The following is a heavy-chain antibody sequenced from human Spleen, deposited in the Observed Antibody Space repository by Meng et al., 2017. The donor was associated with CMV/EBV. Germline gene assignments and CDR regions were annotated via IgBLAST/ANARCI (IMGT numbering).Heavy chain of an antibody. D-gene: IGHD2-21*02. V-gene: IGHV1-24*01. J-gene: IGHJ4*02. CDR3: VTDDVCSGGDCSVAY. CDR1: EYTLTELS. Sequence: ASVKVSCKVSEYTLTELSMHWVRQAPGKGLEWMGGFDPEDGETIYAQKFQGRVTMTEDTSTDTAYMELSGLTSEDTAIYYFVTDDVCSGGDCSVAYWGQGTLVTVS. CDR2: FDPEDGET.